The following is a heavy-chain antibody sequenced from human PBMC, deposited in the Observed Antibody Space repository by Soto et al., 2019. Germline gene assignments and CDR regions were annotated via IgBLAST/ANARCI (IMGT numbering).Heavy chain of an antibody. CDR1: GGTFSSYA. D-gene: IGHD4-4*01. V-gene: IGHV1-69*06. CDR2: IIPIFGTA. Sequence: QVQLVQSEAEVKKPGSSVKVSCKASGGTFSSYAISWVRQAPGQGLVWMGGIIPIFGTANYAQKFQGRVTITADKSTSTAYMELSSLRSEDTAVYYCARDLLQTRSLHFDLWGRGTLVTVSS. J-gene: IGHJ2*01. CDR3: ARDLLQTRSLHFDL.